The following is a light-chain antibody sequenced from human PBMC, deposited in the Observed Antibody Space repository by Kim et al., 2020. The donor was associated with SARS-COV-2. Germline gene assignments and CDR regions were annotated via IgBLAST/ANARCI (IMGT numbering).Light chain of an antibody. CDR2: KAS. V-gene: IGKV1-5*03. Sequence: DIQMTQSPSTLSASVGDRVTITCRASQSINIWLAWFQQKPGKAPKLLFYKASSIKSGVPSRFSASGSRTEFTLTISSLQPDDFASYYCQQYNSYPYNFGQGTKLEI. CDR3: QQYNSYPYN. J-gene: IGKJ2*01. CDR1: QSINIW.